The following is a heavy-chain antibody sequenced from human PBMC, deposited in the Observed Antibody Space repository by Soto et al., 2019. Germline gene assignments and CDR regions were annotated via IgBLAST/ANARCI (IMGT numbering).Heavy chain of an antibody. Sequence: SETLSLTCTVSGGSISSSSYYWGWIRQPPGKGLEWIGSIYYSGSTYYNPSLKSRVTISVDTSKNQFSLKLSSVTAADTAVYYCARDLGVVPASHGGDFDYWGQGTLVTVSS. CDR2: IYYSGST. V-gene: IGHV4-39*02. D-gene: IGHD2-2*01. CDR3: ARDLGVVPASHGGDFDY. J-gene: IGHJ4*02. CDR1: GGSISSSSYY.